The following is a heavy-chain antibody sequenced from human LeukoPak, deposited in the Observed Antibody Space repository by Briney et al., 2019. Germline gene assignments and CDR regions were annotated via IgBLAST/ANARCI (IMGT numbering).Heavy chain of an antibody. CDR1: GFTFSNAW. Sequence: GGSLRLSCAASGFTFSNAWMNWVRQAPGKGLEWVGRIKSKTDGGTTDYAAPVKGRITISRDDSNTTLYLQMNSLQTEDTAVYYCTTLLGPYYDILTGYYKYSFDYWGQGTLVTVSS. V-gene: IGHV3-15*01. J-gene: IGHJ4*02. CDR3: TTLLGPYYDILTGYYKYSFDY. CDR2: IKSKTDGGTT. D-gene: IGHD3-9*01.